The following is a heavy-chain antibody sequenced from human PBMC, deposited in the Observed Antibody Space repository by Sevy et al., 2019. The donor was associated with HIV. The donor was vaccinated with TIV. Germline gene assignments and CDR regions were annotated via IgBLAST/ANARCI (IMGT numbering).Heavy chain of an antibody. CDR2: ISSRGGST. CDR1: GFTFSSYA. CDR3: AKAGVAVAGTFDLFYFDY. V-gene: IGHV3-23*01. D-gene: IGHD6-19*01. J-gene: IGHJ4*02. Sequence: GESLKISCAASGFTFSSYAMSWVRQAPGKGLEWVSTISSRGGSTYYADSVKGRFTIPRDNSKNTLSLLMNSLRAEDTALYYCAKAGVAVAGTFDLFYFDYWGQGTLVTVSS.